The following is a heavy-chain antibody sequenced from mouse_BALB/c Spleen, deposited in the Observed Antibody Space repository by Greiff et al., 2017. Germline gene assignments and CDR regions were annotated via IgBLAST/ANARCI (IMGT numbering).Heavy chain of an antibody. Sequence: DVMLVESGGGLVQPGGSLKLSCAASGFTFSSYGMSWVRQTPDKRLELVATINSNGGSTYYPDSVKGRFTISRDNAKNTLYLQMSSLKSEDTAMYYCARVTNYAMDYWGQGTSVTVSS. CDR3: ARVTNYAMDY. J-gene: IGHJ4*01. CDR2: INSNGGST. V-gene: IGHV5-6-3*01. CDR1: GFTFSSYG. D-gene: IGHD1-3*01.